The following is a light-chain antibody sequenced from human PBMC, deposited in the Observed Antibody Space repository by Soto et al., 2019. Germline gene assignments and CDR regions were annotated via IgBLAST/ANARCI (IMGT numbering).Light chain of an antibody. CDR1: QSVSSN. Sequence: VMPPSQATLSVALVDIATLSFLASQSVSSNLAWYQPKPGQAPRLLIYGASTRATGIPARFSGSGSGTEFTLTISSLQSEEFAVYSCQQYNNWPLTGGGGNKVDIK. CDR3: QQYNNWPLT. V-gene: IGKV3-15*01. J-gene: IGKJ4*01. CDR2: GAS.